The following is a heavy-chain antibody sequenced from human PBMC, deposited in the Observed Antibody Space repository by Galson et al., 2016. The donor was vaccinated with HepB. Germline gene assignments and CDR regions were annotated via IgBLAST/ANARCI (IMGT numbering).Heavy chain of an antibody. CDR2: ITGSGGGT. Sequence: SLRLSCAASGFTFSSYAMNWVRQAPGKGLEWVATITGSGGGTYYADSVNGRFTISRDNSKNTLYLEMISLRAGDTAVYYCAKVPHHSTGWPREIDYWGQGTLVIVSS. V-gene: IGHV3-23*01. D-gene: IGHD6-25*01. CDR1: GFTFSSYA. CDR3: AKVPHHSTGWPREIDY. J-gene: IGHJ4*02.